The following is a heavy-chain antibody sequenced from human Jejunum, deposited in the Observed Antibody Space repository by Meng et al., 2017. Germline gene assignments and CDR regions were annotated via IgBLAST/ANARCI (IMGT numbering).Heavy chain of an antibody. V-gene: IGHV4-59*01. CDR1: GGSINNDY. CDR3: ARGGASSKPFTY. Sequence: SETMSLTCSVSGGSINNDYWSWIRQPPGKSLEWLGFIHSSGTTNYNPSLESRVTLSVDTSKNQFSLKMTSMSAADTAVYYCARGGASSKPFTYWGQGMLVTVSS. D-gene: IGHD6-13*01. CDR2: IHSSGTT. J-gene: IGHJ4*02.